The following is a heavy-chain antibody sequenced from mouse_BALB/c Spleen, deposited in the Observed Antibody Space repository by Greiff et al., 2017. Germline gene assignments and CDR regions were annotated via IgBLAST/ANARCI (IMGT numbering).Heavy chain of an antibody. Sequence: LVKTGASVKISCKASGYSFTGYYMHWVKQSHGKSLEWIGYISCYNGATSYNQKFKGKATFTVDTSSSTAYMQFNSLTSEDSAVYYCARYDYYGSSPYAMDDWGQGTSVTVSS. J-gene: IGHJ4*01. V-gene: IGHV1S34*01. D-gene: IGHD1-1*01. CDR2: ISCYNGAT. CDR3: ARYDYYGSSPYAMDD. CDR1: GYSFTGYY.